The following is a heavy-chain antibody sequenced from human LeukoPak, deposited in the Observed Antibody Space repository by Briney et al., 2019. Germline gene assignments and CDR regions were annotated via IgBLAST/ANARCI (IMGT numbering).Heavy chain of an antibody. D-gene: IGHD3-16*01. V-gene: IGHV4-61*01. CDR3: ARDRLQGGLDY. CDR1: GVSISSSSYY. Sequence: SETLSLTCTVSGVSISSSSYYWGWIRQPPGKGLEWIGYIYYSGSTNYNPSLKSRVTISVDTSKNQFSLKLTSVTAADTAVYYCARDRLQGGLDYWGQGTVVTVSS. J-gene: IGHJ4*02. CDR2: IYYSGST.